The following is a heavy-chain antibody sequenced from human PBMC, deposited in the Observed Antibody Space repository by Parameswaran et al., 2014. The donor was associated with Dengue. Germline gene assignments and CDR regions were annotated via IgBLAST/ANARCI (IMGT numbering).Heavy chain of an antibody. V-gene: IGHV3-7*01. J-gene: IGHJ4*02. CDR2: IMEDGSET. CDR3: ARGGSKGTFDY. D-gene: IGHD1-1*01. Sequence: WIRQPPGKGLEWVANIMEDGSETDYVDSVMGRFTISRDNAKDALYLHMNSLRAEDTAVYYCARGGSKGTFDYWSQGTLVTVSS.